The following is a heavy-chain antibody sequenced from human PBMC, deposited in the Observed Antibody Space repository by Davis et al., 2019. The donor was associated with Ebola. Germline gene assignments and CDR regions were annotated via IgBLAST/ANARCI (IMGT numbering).Heavy chain of an antibody. J-gene: IGHJ4*02. CDR3: ARDGPSDYGDYPFHY. CDR1: GFTFSSYS. V-gene: IGHV3-48*02. D-gene: IGHD4-17*01. CDR2: ISSSSSTI. Sequence: GGSLRLSCAASGFTFSSYSMNWVRQAPGKGLEWVSYISSSSSTIYYADSVKGRFTISRDNAKNSLYLQMNSLRDEDTAVYYCARDGPSDYGDYPFHYWGQGTLVTVSS.